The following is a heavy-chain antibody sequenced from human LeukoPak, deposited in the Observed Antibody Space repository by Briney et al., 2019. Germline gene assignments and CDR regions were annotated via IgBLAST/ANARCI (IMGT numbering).Heavy chain of an antibody. V-gene: IGHV3-11*04. CDR3: ARGSIAARLGYMDV. J-gene: IGHJ6*03. CDR2: ISSSGSLI. D-gene: IGHD6-6*01. Sequence: PEGSLRLSCTASGFTFSDYYMSWIRQAPGKGLEWVSYISSSGSLISYADSVKGRFTISRDNAKNSLYLQTNSLRAEDTAIYYCARGSIAARLGYMDVWGKGTTVTVSS. CDR1: GFTFSDYY.